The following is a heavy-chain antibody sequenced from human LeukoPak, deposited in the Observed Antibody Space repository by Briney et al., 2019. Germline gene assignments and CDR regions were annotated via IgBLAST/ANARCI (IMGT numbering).Heavy chain of an antibody. J-gene: IGHJ4*02. CDR3: AQDLGYKWELLRGSDY. CDR1: GFTFSSYG. CDR2: ISYDGSNK. D-gene: IGHD1-26*01. V-gene: IGHV3-30*18. Sequence: GRSLRLSCAASGFTFSSYGMHWVRQAPGKGLEWVAVISYDGSNKYYADSVKGRFTISRDNSKNTLYLQMNSLRAEDTAVYYSAQDLGYKWELLRGSDYWGQGTLVTVSS.